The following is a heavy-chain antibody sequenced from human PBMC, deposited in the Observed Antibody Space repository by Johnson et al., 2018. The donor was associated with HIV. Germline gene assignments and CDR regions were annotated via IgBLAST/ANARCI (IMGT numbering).Heavy chain of an antibody. CDR1: GFTFSSYA. D-gene: IGHD3-10*01. CDR3: TRDRDGVGVS. Sequence: VQLVESGGGVVQPGRSLRLSCAASGFTFSSYAIHWVRQAPGKGLEWVAIISYDGSNKYYAGSVKGRFTISRDNSKNTLFLQMNSLRVEDTAVYYCTRDRDGVGVSWGQGTMVTVSS. CDR2: ISYDGSNK. J-gene: IGHJ3*01. V-gene: IGHV3-30*14.